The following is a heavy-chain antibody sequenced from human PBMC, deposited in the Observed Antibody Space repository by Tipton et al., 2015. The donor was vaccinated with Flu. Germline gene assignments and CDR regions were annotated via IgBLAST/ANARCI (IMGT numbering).Heavy chain of an antibody. D-gene: IGHD4-11*01. CDR2: IYSAGSA. J-gene: IGHJ6*02. CDR3: ARVMTAVYYYGMDV. CDR1: GFTVSSNS. V-gene: IGHV3-53*01. Sequence: SLRLSCAASGFTVSSNSMSWVRQAPGKGLEWVSLIYSAGSAYYADSVKGRFTVSRDNSKNTLYLQMNSLRAEDTAVYYCARVMTAVYYYGMDVWGQGTTATVSS.